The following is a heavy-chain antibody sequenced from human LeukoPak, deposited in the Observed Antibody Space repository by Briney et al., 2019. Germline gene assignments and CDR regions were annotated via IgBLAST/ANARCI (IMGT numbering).Heavy chain of an antibody. CDR3: ARESPPDAFDI. CDR1: GGSIGDYY. J-gene: IGHJ3*02. Sequence: SQTLSLTCTVSGGSIGDYYWSWIRQPPGQGLEWLGYIHYSGYTYYNPSLKSRLIISIDASKNQFSLNLSSVTAADTAVYYCARESPPDAFDIWGRGTVVTVSS. V-gene: IGHV4-30-4*01. CDR2: IHYSGYT.